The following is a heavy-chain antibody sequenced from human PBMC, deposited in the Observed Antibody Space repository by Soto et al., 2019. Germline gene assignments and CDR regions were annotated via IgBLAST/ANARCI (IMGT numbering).Heavy chain of an antibody. CDR2: IVVGSDNT. D-gene: IGHD3-10*01. V-gene: IGHV1-58*02. J-gene: IGHJ6*02. Sequence: SVKVSCKTSGFTFTSSAIQWVRQARGQRLEWIGWIVVGSDNTNYAQKFQERVTITRDLSTNTIYMDLSGLRSEDTAVYYCAKDLRSGTRSLFGLEVWGQGTTVTVSS. CDR1: GFTFTSSA. CDR3: AKDLRSGTRSLFGLEV.